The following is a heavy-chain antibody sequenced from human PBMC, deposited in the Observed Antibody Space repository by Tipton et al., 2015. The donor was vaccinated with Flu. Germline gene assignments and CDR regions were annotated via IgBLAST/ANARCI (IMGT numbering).Heavy chain of an antibody. Sequence: TLSLTCSVSGDSIGSRYYWGWIRQPPGKGLEWIGSIHQSGTTYYKSSLKSRATISVDASKNQFSLKLSSVTAADTAVYYCAMYYYDSSAYYSQGWFDYWGQGTLVTVSS. CDR1: GDSIGSRYY. CDR3: AMYYYDSSAYYSQGWFDY. CDR2: IHQSGTT. J-gene: IGHJ5*01. D-gene: IGHD3-22*01. V-gene: IGHV4-38-2*01.